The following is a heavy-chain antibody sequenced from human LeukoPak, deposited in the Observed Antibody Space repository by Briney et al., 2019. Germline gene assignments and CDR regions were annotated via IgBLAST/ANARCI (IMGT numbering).Heavy chain of an antibody. J-gene: IGHJ4*02. V-gene: IGHV4-59*01. Sequence: SETLSLTCTVSGGSISGWYWSWIRQPPGKGLEWIGSIYDSGNTKYNPSLKSRVTISIEISKNQVSLNLSSVTAADTAVYYCARETMLTGYYSGLGFNYWGQGTLVTVSS. CDR1: GGSISGWY. D-gene: IGHD2-15*01. CDR3: ARETMLTGYYSGLGFNY. CDR2: IYDSGNT.